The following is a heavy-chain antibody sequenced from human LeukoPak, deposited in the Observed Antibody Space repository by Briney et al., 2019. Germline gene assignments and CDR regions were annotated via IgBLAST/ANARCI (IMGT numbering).Heavy chain of an antibody. V-gene: IGHV1-18*01. Sequence: ASVKVSCKASGYTFTSYGISWVRQAPGQGLEWMGWISAYNGNTNYAQKFQGRVTMTRNTSISTAYMELSSLRSEDTAVYYCARGVRSGIDYWGQGTLVTVSS. CDR3: ARGVRSGIDY. CDR1: GYTFTSYG. CDR2: ISAYNGNT. D-gene: IGHD1-26*01. J-gene: IGHJ4*02.